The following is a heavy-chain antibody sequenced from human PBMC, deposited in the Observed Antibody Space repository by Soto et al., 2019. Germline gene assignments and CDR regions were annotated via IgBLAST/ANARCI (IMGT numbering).Heavy chain of an antibody. V-gene: IGHV3-48*03. CDR1: GFIFSSYE. D-gene: IGHD1-1*01. Sequence: GGSLRLSCAASGFIFSSYEMNWVRQAPGKGLEWVSYISSSGRTIHYADSVKGRFTISRDNAKNSLYLQMNSLRAEDTAVYYCAIALKGTVRIIDGLDPCGQGRLVTV. CDR2: ISSSGRTI. CDR3: AIALKGTVRIIDGLDP. J-gene: IGHJ5*02.